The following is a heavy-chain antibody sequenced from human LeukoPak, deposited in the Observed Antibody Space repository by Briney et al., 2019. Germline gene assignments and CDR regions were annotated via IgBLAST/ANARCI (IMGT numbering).Heavy chain of an antibody. Sequence: SETLSLTCTVSGGSISSYYWSWIRQPPGKGLEWIGYVYYTGSTNYNPSLRSRVAISVDTSKNQFSLKLSSVTAADTAVYYCAGHDSFAAFHIWGQGTKVTVSS. D-gene: IGHD2-15*01. CDR3: AGHDSFAAFHI. V-gene: IGHV4-59*01. CDR2: VYYTGST. J-gene: IGHJ3*02. CDR1: GGSISSYY.